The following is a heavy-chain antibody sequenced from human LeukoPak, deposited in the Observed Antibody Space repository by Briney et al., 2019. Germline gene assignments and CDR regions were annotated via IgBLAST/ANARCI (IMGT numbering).Heavy chain of an antibody. Sequence: SETLSLTCTVSGGSISGYYWSWIRQPAGKGLEWIGRMSTSGNSNYIPSLVSRVTMSVDTSKNQFSLNLSSVTAADTAVYYCARYAGTDDYWGQGTLVTVSS. D-gene: IGHD6-13*01. J-gene: IGHJ4*02. V-gene: IGHV4-4*07. CDR2: MSTSGNS. CDR3: ARYAGTDDY. CDR1: GGSISGYY.